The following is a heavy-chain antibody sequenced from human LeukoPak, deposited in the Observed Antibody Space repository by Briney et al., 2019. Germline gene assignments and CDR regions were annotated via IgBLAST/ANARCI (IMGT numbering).Heavy chain of an antibody. J-gene: IGHJ6*02. Sequence: PSQTLSLTCTVSGGSINSGGHYWSWIRQHPGKGLEWIGYISYSGDTYYNPSLRSRISISTDTSKNHVSLRLSSVTAADTAVYYCARETTVPAAIGGYYYYGMDVWGQGTTVTVSS. CDR1: GGSINSGGHY. CDR2: ISYSGDT. CDR3: ARETTVPAAIGGYYYYGMDV. V-gene: IGHV4-31*03. D-gene: IGHD2-2*01.